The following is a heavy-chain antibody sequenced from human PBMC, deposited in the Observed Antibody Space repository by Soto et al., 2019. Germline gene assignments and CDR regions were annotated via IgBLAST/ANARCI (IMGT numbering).Heavy chain of an antibody. D-gene: IGHD5-12*01. CDR1: GFTFSSYG. V-gene: IGHV3-33*01. J-gene: IGHJ6*02. CDR2: IWYDGSNK. Sequence: GGSLRLSCAASGFTFSSYGMHWVRQAPGKGLEWVAVIWYDGSNKYYADSVKGRFTISRDNSKNTLYLQMNSLRAEDTAVYYCAREVVDNYYYYGMDVWGQGTTVTVSS. CDR3: AREVVDNYYYYGMDV.